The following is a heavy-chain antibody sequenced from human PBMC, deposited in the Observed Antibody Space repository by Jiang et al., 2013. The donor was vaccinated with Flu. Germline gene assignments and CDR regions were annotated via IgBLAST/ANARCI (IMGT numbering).Heavy chain of an antibody. Sequence: AEVKKPGASVKVSCKASGYTFTSYAMHWVRQAPGQRLEWMGWINAGNGNTKYSQKFQGRVTITRDTSASTAYMELSSLRSEDTAVYYCARGVLRYFDWLPTPFDYWGQGTLVTVSS. CDR2: INAGNGNT. D-gene: IGHD3-9*01. J-gene: IGHJ4*02. CDR3: ARGVLRYFDWLPTPFDY. V-gene: IGHV1-3*01. CDR1: GYTFTSYA.